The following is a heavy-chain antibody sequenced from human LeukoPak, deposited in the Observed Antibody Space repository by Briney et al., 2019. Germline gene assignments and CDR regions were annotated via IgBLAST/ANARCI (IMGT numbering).Heavy chain of an antibody. J-gene: IGHJ4*02. CDR1: GVTISSYA. Sequence: PGGSLRLSCTASGVTISSYAMNWVRQAPGKGLEWVANIKQDGSEKYYVDSVKGRFTISRDNAKNSLYLQMNSLRAEDTAVYYWTREVAAAFHDYWGQGTLVTVSS. CDR3: TREVAAAFHDY. CDR2: IKQDGSEK. D-gene: IGHD6-13*01. V-gene: IGHV3-7*05.